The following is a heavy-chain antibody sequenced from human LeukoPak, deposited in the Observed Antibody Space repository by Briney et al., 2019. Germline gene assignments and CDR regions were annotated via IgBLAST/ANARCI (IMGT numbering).Heavy chain of an antibody. D-gene: IGHD2-2*02. CDR1: GGSFSGYY. CDR3: ARDRYCSSTSCYIWFDP. Sequence: PSETLSLTCAVYGGSFSGYYWSWIRQPPGKGLEWIGEINHSGSTNYNPSLKSRVTISVDTSKNQFSLKLSSVTAADTAVYYCARDRYCSSTSCYIWFDPWGEGTLVTVSS. J-gene: IGHJ5*02. CDR2: INHSGST. V-gene: IGHV4-34*01.